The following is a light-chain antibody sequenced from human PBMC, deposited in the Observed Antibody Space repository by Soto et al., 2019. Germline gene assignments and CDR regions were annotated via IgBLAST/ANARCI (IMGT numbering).Light chain of an antibody. Sequence: EGVLRQYQGTLSFSPGERATLSCRASQSVSSSYLAWYQQKPGQAPRLLIYGASSRATGIPDRFSGSGSGTDFTLTISRLEPEDFAVYYCQQYGSSPPITFGQRTRLEIK. J-gene: IGKJ5*01. CDR3: QQYGSSPPIT. CDR2: GAS. CDR1: QSVSSSY. V-gene: IGKV3-20*01.